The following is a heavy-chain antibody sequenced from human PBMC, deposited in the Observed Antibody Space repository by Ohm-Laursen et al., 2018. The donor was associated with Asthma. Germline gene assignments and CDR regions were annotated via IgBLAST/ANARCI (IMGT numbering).Heavy chain of an antibody. Sequence: SLRLSCAASGFTFSSYGMHWVRQAPGKGLEWVAVISYDGSNKYYADSVQGRFTISRDNSKNTLYLQMNSLRAEDTAVYYCARGPYYYDSSGSIEMDYWGQGTLVTVSS. CDR3: ARGPYYYDSSGSIEMDY. V-gene: IGHV3-30*03. CDR2: ISYDGSNK. CDR1: GFTFSSYG. D-gene: IGHD3-22*01. J-gene: IGHJ4*02.